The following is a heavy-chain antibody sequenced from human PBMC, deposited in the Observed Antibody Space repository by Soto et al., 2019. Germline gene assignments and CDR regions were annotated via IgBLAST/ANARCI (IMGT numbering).Heavy chain of an antibody. D-gene: IGHD3-9*01. V-gene: IGHV3-48*02. CDR3: ARDSDIYYGMDV. Sequence: GGSLRLSCAASGFTFSVHSMNWVRRAPGKGLEWVSYISSTSSARYYADSVRGRFTSSRDNVKYSLYLQMNSLTDEDTAVYYCARDSDIYYGMDVWGQGTTVTASS. J-gene: IGHJ6*02. CDR1: GFTFSVHS. CDR2: ISSTSSAR.